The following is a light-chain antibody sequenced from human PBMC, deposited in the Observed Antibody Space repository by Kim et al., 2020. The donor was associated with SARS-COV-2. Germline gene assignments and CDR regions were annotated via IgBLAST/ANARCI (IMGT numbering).Light chain of an antibody. Sequence: VSPGQTADITCSGDKLVDKYACWYQQKPGQAPVLVIYQDSKRPSGIPERFSGSNSGNTATLTISGTQAMDEADYYCQAWDSSTAVFGGGTQLTVL. CDR3: QAWDSSTAV. V-gene: IGLV3-1*01. CDR1: KLVDKY. CDR2: QDS. J-gene: IGLJ7*01.